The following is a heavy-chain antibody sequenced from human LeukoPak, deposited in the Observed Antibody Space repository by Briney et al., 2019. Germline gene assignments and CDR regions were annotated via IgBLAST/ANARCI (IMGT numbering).Heavy chain of an antibody. Sequence: GGSLRLSCAASGFTFSSYAMSWVRQAPGKGLEWVSAISGSGGSTYCADSVKGRFTISRDNSKNTLYLQMNSLRAEDTAVYYCAKDPTYRLTYFQHWGQGTLVTVSS. CDR3: AKDPTYRLTYFQH. D-gene: IGHD2-2*01. V-gene: IGHV3-23*01. CDR1: GFTFSSYA. J-gene: IGHJ1*01. CDR2: ISGSGGST.